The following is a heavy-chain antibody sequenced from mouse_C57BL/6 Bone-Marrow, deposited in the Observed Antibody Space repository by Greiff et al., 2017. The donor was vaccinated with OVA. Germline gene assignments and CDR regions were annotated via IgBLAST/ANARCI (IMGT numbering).Heavy chain of an antibody. Sequence: QVQLQQPGAELVRPGSSVKLSCKASGYTFTSYWMDWVKQRPGQGLEWIGNIYPSDSETPYNQKFKDKATLTVDKSSSTAYMQLSSLTSEDSAVYYCARFDTTVVGDYWGQGTTLTVSS. CDR1: GYTFTSYW. CDR3: ARFDTTVVGDY. CDR2: IYPSDSET. V-gene: IGHV1-61*01. J-gene: IGHJ2*01. D-gene: IGHD1-1*01.